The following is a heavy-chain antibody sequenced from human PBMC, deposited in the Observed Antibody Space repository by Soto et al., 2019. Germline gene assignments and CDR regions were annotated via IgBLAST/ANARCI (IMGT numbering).Heavy chain of an antibody. CDR3: ARENEDIVATRYGMDV. CDR1: GYTFTGYY. D-gene: IGHD5-12*01. Sequence: SVKVSCKASGYTFTGYYMHWVRQAPGQGLEWMGWINPNSGGTNYAQKFQGWVTMTRDTSISTAYMELRRLRSDDTAVYYCARENEDIVATRYGMDVWGQGTTVTVSS. CDR2: INPNSGGT. J-gene: IGHJ6*02. V-gene: IGHV1-2*04.